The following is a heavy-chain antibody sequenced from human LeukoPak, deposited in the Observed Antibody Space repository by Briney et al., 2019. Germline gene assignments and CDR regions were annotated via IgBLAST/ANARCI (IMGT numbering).Heavy chain of an antibody. J-gene: IGHJ6*03. V-gene: IGHV1-69*05. CDR3: ARAPYSSSGAYYYYYYMDV. Sequence: SVKVSCKASGGTFSSYAISWVRQAPGQGLEWMGGIIPILGTANYAQKFQGRVTITTDESTSTAYMELSSLRSEDTAVYYCARAPYSSSGAYYYYYYMDVWGKGTTVTVSS. CDR2: IIPILGTA. CDR1: GGTFSSYA. D-gene: IGHD6-6*01.